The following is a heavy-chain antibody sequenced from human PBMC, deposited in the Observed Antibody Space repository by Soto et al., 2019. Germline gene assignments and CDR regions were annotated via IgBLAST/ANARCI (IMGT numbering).Heavy chain of an antibody. Sequence: SETLSLTCTVSGGSISSYYWSWIRQPPGKGLEWIGYIYYSGSTNYNPSLKSRVTISVDTSKNQFSLKLSSVTAADTAVYYCARDDCSGGSCYTYWGQGTLVTVSS. V-gene: IGHV4-59*01. J-gene: IGHJ4*02. CDR2: IYYSGST. CDR3: ARDDCSGGSCYTY. D-gene: IGHD2-15*01. CDR1: GGSISSYY.